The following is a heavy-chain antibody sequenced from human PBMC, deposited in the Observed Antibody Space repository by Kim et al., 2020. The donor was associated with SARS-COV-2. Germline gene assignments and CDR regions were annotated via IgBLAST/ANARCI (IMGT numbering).Heavy chain of an antibody. V-gene: IGHV4-4*07. CDR2: VQTSGST. Sequence: SETLSLTCTVSGGSISSYYWSWIRQPAGKGLEWIGRVQTSGSTNYNPSLKSRVTMSVDTSKTQFSLRLTSVTAADTAVYYCAGRPDSSTWSKYDYWGQGTLVTVSS. CDR1: GGSISSYY. J-gene: IGHJ4*02. CDR3: AGRPDSSTWSKYDY. D-gene: IGHD6-13*01.